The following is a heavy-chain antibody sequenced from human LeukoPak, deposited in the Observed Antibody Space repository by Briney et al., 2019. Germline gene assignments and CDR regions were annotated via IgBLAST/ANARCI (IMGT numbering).Heavy chain of an antibody. CDR3: ARTYGSSGLGYFDL. CDR1: GYTFTSYG. CDR2: ISGYSGKT. D-gene: IGHD6-13*01. V-gene: IGHV1-18*01. Sequence: ASVKVSCKASGYTFTSYGITWVRQAPGQGLEWMGWISGYSGKTDYVQNLQGRVTMTTDTSTSTGYMELRSLTSDDTGVYYCARTYGSSGLGYFDLWGRGTLVTVSS. J-gene: IGHJ2*01.